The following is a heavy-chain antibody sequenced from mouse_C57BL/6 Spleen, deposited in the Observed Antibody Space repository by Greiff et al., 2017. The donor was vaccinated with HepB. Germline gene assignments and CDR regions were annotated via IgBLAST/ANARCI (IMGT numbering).Heavy chain of an antibody. J-gene: IGHJ3*01. D-gene: IGHD2-4*01. CDR3: ARIDYDWFAY. Sequence: QVQLKESGPELVKPGASVKISCKASGYAFSSSWMNWVKQRPGKGLEWIGRIYPGDGDTNYNGKFKGKATLTADKSSSTAYMQLSSLTSEDSAVYFCARIDYDWFAYWGQGTLVTVSA. V-gene: IGHV1-82*01. CDR1: GYAFSSSW. CDR2: IYPGDGDT.